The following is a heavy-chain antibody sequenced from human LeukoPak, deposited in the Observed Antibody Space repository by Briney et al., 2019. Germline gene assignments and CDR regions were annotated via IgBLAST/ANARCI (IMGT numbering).Heavy chain of an antibody. J-gene: IGHJ5*02. CDR3: ARDFGYSSSWYWFDP. CDR1: GGSISSYY. CDR2: IYTSGST. D-gene: IGHD6-13*01. Sequence: SETLSLTCTVSGGSISSYYWSWIRQPAGKGLEWIGRIYTSGSTNYNPSLKCRVTMSVDTSKNQFSLKLSSVTAADTAVYYCARDFGYSSSWYWFDPWGQGTLVTVSS. V-gene: IGHV4-4*07.